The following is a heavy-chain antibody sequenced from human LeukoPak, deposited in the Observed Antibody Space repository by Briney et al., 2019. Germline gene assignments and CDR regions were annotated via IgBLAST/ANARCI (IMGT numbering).Heavy chain of an antibody. Sequence: PGGSLRLSCAASGFAFSTYSMNWVRQAPGKGLEWLSYLTSTSYAIYYGDSVKGRFTISRDNAKNSLYLQMNSLRAEDTAVYYCARVAPGHDVGRGYFDYWGQGTLVTVSS. CDR3: ARVAPGHDVGRGYFDY. CDR1: GFAFSTYS. J-gene: IGHJ4*02. CDR2: LTSTSYAI. V-gene: IGHV3-48*01. D-gene: IGHD6-13*01.